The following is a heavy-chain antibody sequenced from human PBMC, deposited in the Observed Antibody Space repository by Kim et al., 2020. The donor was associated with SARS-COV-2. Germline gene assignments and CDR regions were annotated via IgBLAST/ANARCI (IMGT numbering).Heavy chain of an antibody. Sequence: GGSLRLSCAASGFTFSSYGMHWVRQAPGKGLEWVAVISYDGSNKYYADSVKGRFTISRDNSKNTLYLQMNSLRAEDTAVYYCATSIAGDPLYYFDYWGQGTLVTVSS. CDR1: GFTFSSYG. CDR3: ATSIAGDPLYYFDY. J-gene: IGHJ4*02. D-gene: IGHD6-6*01. CDR2: ISYDGSNK. V-gene: IGHV3-30*03.